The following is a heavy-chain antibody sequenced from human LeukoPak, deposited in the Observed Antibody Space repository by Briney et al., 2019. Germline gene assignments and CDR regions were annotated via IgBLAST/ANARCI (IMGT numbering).Heavy chain of an antibody. D-gene: IGHD1-26*01. J-gene: IGHJ2*01. V-gene: IGHV3-74*01. CDR2: INSDGSST. CDR1: GFTFSSYW. CDR3: ARSGSYYVWYSDL. Sequence: GGSLRLSCAASGFTFSSYWMHWVRQAPGKGLVWVSRINSDGSSTSYADSVKGRFTISRDNAKNTLYLQMNSLRAEDTAVYYCARSGSYYVWYSDLWGRGTLVTVSS.